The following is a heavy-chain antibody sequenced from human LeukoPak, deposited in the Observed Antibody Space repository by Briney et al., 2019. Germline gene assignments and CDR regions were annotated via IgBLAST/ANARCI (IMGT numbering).Heavy chain of an antibody. Sequence: ASVTVSCKASGYTFTSYGISWVRQAPGQGLEWMGWISAYNGNTNYAQKLQGRVTMTTDTSTSTAYMELRSLRSDDTAVYYCARVNGNKLRYFDWLLYGSSWFDPWGQGTLVTVSS. V-gene: IGHV1-18*01. CDR1: GYTFTSYG. CDR3: ARVNGNKLRYFDWLLYGSSWFDP. CDR2: ISAYNGNT. J-gene: IGHJ5*02. D-gene: IGHD3-9*01.